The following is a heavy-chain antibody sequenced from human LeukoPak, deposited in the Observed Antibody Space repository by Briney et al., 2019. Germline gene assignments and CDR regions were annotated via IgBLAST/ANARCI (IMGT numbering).Heavy chain of an antibody. D-gene: IGHD6-19*01. CDR3: AKVESSGWYSIDY. V-gene: IGHV3-7*02. CDR2: IRHDGLVQ. J-gene: IGHJ4*02. CDR1: GFTFSAYW. Sequence: GGSLRLSCAASGFTFSAYWMSWVRQAPGKGPEWVANIRHDGLVQVYVDSVKGRFTISRDNTKNSLYLQMNSLRAEDTAVYYCAKVESSGWYSIDYWGQGTLVTVSS.